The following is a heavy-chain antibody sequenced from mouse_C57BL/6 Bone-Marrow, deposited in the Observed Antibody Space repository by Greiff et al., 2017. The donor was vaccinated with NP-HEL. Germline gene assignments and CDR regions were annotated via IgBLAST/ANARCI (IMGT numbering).Heavy chain of an antibody. Sequence: QVQLQQPGAELVKPGASVKLSCKASGYTFTSYWMHWVKQRPGQGLEWIGMIHPNSGSTNYNEKFKSKATLTVDTSSSTAYMQPSSLTSEDSAVYYGARQKVATPFAYWGQGTLVTVSA. CDR3: ARQKVATPFAY. J-gene: IGHJ3*01. D-gene: IGHD1-1*02. CDR1: GYTFTSYW. CDR2: IHPNSGST. V-gene: IGHV1-64*01.